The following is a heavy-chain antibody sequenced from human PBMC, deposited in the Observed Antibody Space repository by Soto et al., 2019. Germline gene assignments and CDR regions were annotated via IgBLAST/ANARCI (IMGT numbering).Heavy chain of an antibody. J-gene: IGHJ4*02. V-gene: IGHV4-30-4*01. CDR1: GGSISSGDYY. D-gene: IGHD5-18*01. CDR3: ARRGYSYGYGS. Sequence: SETLSLTCTVYGGSISSGDYYWSWIRQPPGKGLEWIGYIYYSGSTYYNPSLKSRVTISVDTSKNQFSLKLSSVTAADTAVYYCARRGYSYGYGSWGQGTLVTVSS. CDR2: IYYSGST.